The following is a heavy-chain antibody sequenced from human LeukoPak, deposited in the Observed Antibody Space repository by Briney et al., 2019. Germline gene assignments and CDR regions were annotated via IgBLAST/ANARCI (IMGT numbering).Heavy chain of an antibody. CDR2: IQYSGST. D-gene: IGHD3-10*01. J-gene: IGHJ4*02. CDR1: GGSISGYF. Sequence: SETLSLTCTVSGGSISGYFWSWIRQPPGKRLEWIGYIQYSGSTNYNPSLNSRVTISVDTSKNQFSLRLSSVTAADTAVYYCARYGITIVRGGKYYFDSWGQGTLVTVSS. V-gene: IGHV4-59*08. CDR3: ARYGITIVRGGKYYFDS.